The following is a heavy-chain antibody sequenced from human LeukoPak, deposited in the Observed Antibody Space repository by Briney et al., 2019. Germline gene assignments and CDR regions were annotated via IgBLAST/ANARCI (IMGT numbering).Heavy chain of an antibody. V-gene: IGHV3-23*01. D-gene: IGHD2-15*01. CDR1: GFTFSSYA. CDR3: AQQLGYCSGGTCYFTY. J-gene: IGHJ1*01. CDR2: ISNSGGDT. Sequence: SLRLSCAASGFTFSSYAMGWVRQAPGKGLEWVAAISNSGGDTFYSDSGKGRFTIARDNSKNTLYLQMNSLRVDDTAVYYCAQQLGYCSGGTCYFTYWGQGTLVTVSS.